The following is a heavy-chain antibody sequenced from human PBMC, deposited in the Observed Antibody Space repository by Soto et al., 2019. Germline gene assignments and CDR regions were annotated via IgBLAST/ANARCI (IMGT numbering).Heavy chain of an antibody. CDR3: ARFGGVLEWLLGTRSDYYYGMDV. CDR1: GFTFSSYW. J-gene: IGHJ6*02. CDR2: IKQDGSEK. D-gene: IGHD3-3*01. V-gene: IGHV3-7*03. Sequence: PGGSLRLSCAASGFTFSSYWMSWVRQAPGKGLEWVANIKQDGSEKYYVDSVKGRFTISRDNAKNSLYLQMNSLRAEDTAVYYCARFGGVLEWLLGTRSDYYYGMDVWGQGTTVTVSS.